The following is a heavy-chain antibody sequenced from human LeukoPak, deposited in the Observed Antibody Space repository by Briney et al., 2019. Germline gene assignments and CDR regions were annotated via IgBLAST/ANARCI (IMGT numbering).Heavy chain of an antibody. D-gene: IGHD2-15*01. CDR2: ISSSSSYI. CDR1: GFTFSSYS. CDR3: ARDLEGPRSGGRVGYMDV. J-gene: IGHJ6*03. Sequence: PGGSLRLSCAASGFTFSSYSMNWVRQAPGKGLAWVSSISSSSSYIYYADSVKGRFTISRDNAKNSLYLQMNSLRAEDTAVYYCARDLEGPRSGGRVGYMDVWGKGTTVTVSS. V-gene: IGHV3-21*01.